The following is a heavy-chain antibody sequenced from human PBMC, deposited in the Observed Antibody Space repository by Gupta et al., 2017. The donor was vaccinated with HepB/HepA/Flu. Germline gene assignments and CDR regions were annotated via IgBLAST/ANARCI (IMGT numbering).Heavy chain of an antibody. CDR1: GGSISSSSYY. J-gene: IGHJ4*02. Sequence: QLQLQESGPGLVKPSETLSLTCTVSGGSISSSSYYWGWLRQPPGKGLEWIGSIYYSGSTYYNPSLKSRVTISVDTSKNQFSLKLSSVTAADTAVYYCASRHYALLNYWGQGTLVTVSS. CDR3: ASRHYALLNY. V-gene: IGHV4-39*01. D-gene: IGHD2-2*01. CDR2: IYYSGST.